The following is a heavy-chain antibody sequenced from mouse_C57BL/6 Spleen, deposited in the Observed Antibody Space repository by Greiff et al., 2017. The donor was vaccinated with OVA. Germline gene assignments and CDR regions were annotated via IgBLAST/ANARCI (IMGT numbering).Heavy chain of an antibody. CDR1: GFTFSDAW. D-gene: IGHD3-2*02. J-gene: IGHJ1*03. CDR2: IRNKANNNAT. CDR3: TAHATGFDV. Sequence: EVKLVESGGGLVQPGGSMKLSCAASGFTFSDAWMDWVRQSPEKGLEWVAEIRNKANNNATYDAESVKGRFTISRDDSKSSVYLQMNSLRAEDTGINYCTAHATGFDVWGTGTTGTVSS. V-gene: IGHV6-6*01.